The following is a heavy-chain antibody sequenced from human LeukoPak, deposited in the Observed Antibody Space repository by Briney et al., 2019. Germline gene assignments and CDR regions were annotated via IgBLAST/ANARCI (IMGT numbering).Heavy chain of an antibody. Sequence: SETLSLTCTVSGGSISSYYWSWIRQPPGKGLEWIAYIYSNGNTNSNPSLKSRVTIAVDTSQSQFSLKLSSVTAADTAVYYCARGLVGLTPHAGVLQIWGQGTKVTVSS. CDR1: GGSISSYY. D-gene: IGHD1-26*01. CDR3: ARGLVGLTPHAGVLQI. CDR2: IYSNGNT. V-gene: IGHV4-59*01. J-gene: IGHJ3*02.